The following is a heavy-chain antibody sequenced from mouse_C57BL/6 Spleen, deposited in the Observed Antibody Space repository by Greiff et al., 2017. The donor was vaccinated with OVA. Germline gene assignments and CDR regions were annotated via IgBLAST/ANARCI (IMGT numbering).Heavy chain of an antibody. D-gene: IGHD1-1*01. Sequence: EVHLVESEGGLVQPGSSMKLSCTASGFTFSDYYMAWVRQVPEKGLEWVANINYDGSSTYYLDSLKSRFIISRDNAKNILYLQMSSLKSEDTATYYCAREDYGSSSWYFDVWGTGTTVTVSS. J-gene: IGHJ1*03. CDR2: INYDGSST. CDR3: AREDYGSSSWYFDV. CDR1: GFTFSDYY. V-gene: IGHV5-16*01.